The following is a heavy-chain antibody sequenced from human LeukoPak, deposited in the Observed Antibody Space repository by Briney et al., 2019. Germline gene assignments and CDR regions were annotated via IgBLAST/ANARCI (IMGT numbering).Heavy chain of an antibody. J-gene: IGHJ4*02. CDR3: AKGYSGSSFSDVDY. Sequence: PGGSLRLSCAASGFTFSSYGVHWVRQAPGQGLEWVAAISYDGSNKFYADSVKGRFTISRDNSQNTVYLQMISLTDEDTAVYYCAKGYSGSSFSDVDYWGQGTLVTVSS. CDR2: ISYDGSNK. CDR1: GFTFSSYG. D-gene: IGHD1-26*01. V-gene: IGHV3-30*18.